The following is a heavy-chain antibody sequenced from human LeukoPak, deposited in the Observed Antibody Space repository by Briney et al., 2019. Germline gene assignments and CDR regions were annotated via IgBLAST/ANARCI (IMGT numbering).Heavy chain of an antibody. CDR1: GFTFSSYS. V-gene: IGHV3-20*04. Sequence: GGSLRLSCAASGFTFSSYSMNWVRQAPGKGLEWVSGINLNGGSIGYADSVKGRFTISRDNAKNSLYLQMNSLRVEDTAFYYCARDSVVGVATWDYWGQGTLVTVSS. J-gene: IGHJ4*02. CDR3: ARDSVVGVATWDY. D-gene: IGHD2-15*01. CDR2: INLNGGSI.